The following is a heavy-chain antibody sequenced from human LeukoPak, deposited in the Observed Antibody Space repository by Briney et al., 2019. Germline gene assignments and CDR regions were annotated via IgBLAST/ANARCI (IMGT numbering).Heavy chain of an antibody. CDR3: AKLRPLRYFDRLSAPFDY. J-gene: IGHJ4*02. V-gene: IGHV3-23*01. Sequence: PGGSLRLSCAASGFTFSSYAMSWVRQAPGKGLEWVSAISGSGGSTYYADSVKGRFTISRDNSKNTLYLQMNSLRAEDTAVYYCAKLRPLRYFDRLSAPFDYWGQGTLVTVSS. D-gene: IGHD3-9*01. CDR2: ISGSGGST. CDR1: GFTFSSYA.